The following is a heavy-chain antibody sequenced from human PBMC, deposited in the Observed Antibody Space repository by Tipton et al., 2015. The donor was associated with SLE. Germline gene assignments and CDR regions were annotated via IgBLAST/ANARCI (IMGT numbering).Heavy chain of an antibody. D-gene: IGHD3-22*01. CDR2: ISYSGTT. CDR1: GGSITRGGYY. CDR3: ARDRTFFYDGGGYYYDAFDV. J-gene: IGHJ3*01. V-gene: IGHV4-31*03. Sequence: TLSLTCTVSGGSITRGGYYWSWIRQHPGKGLEWIGYISYSGTTSYTPSLKSRVAISVDTSKNQFSLSLSSVTAADTAVYYCARDRTFFYDGGGYYYDAFDVWGQGTMVSVSS.